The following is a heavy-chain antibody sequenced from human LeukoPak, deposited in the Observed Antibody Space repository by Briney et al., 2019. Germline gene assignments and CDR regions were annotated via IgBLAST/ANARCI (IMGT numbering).Heavy chain of an antibody. V-gene: IGHV4-31*03. D-gene: IGHD3-9*01. Sequence: SQTLSLTCTVSGGSISSGGYYWSWIRQHPGKGLEWIGHIYYSGSTYYNPSLKSRVTISVDTSKNQFSLKLSSVTAADTAVYYCARGHNCDILTGSRGLFDYWGQGTLVTVSS. CDR1: GGSISSGGYY. CDR3: ARGHNCDILTGSRGLFDY. J-gene: IGHJ4*02. CDR2: IYYSGST.